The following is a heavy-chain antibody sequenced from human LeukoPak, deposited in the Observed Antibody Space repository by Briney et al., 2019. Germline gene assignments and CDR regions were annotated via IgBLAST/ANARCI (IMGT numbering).Heavy chain of an antibody. V-gene: IGHV3-30-3*01. CDR2: ISYDGSSK. D-gene: IGHD1-26*01. J-gene: IGHJ4*02. Sequence: GGSLRLSCAASGFTFSSYAMHWVRQAPGKGLEWVAVISYDGSSKYYADSVKGRFTISRDNSKNTLYLQMNSLRAEDTAVYYCARELRGGGSYYTLPNWGQGTLVTVSS. CDR3: ARELRGGGSYYTLPN. CDR1: GFTFSSYA.